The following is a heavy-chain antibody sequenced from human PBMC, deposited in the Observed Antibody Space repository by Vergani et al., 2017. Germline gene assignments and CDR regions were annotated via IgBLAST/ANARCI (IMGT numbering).Heavy chain of an antibody. CDR1: GGSISSSSYY. V-gene: IGHV4-39*01. CDR3: ARGGAHWRLPRLGGFDP. J-gene: IGHJ5*02. CDR2: IYYSGST. D-gene: IGHD1-1*01. Sequence: QLQLQESGPGLVKPSETLSLTCTVSGGSISSSSYYWGWIRQPPGKGLEWIGSIYYSGSTYYNPSLKSRVTISVDTSKNQFSLKLSSVTAADTAVYYCARGGAHWRLPRLGGFDPWGQGTLVTVSS.